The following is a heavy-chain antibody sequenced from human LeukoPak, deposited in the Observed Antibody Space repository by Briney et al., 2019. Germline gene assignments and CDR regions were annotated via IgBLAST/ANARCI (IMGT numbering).Heavy chain of an antibody. CDR1: GYTFTGYY. CDR2: INPNSGGT. Sequence: GASVKVSCKASGYTFTGYYMHWVRQAPGQGLEWMGWINPNSGGTNYAQKFQGRVTMTRDTSISTAYMELSRLRSDDTAVYYCARGRVVIAAIGGYWGQGTLVTVSS. V-gene: IGHV1-2*02. D-gene: IGHD6-13*01. J-gene: IGHJ4*02. CDR3: ARGRVVIAAIGGY.